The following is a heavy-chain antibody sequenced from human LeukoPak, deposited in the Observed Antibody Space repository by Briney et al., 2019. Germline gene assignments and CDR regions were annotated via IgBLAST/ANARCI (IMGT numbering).Heavy chain of an antibody. CDR3: AKPAGGAIDY. CDR2: ISGSGGST. D-gene: IGHD3-16*01. CDR1: VVTFSSYS. Sequence: GGCLRLSCAAAVVTFSSYSVSWVRQAPWKGLEWVSAISGSGGSTYYADSVKGRFTISRDNSKNTLYLQMNSLRAEDTAVYYCAKPAGGAIDYWGQGTLVTVSS. J-gene: IGHJ4*02. V-gene: IGHV3-23*01.